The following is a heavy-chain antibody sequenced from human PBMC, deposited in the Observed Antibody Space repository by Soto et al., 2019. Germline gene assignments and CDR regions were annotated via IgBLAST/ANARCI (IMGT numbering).Heavy chain of an antibody. J-gene: IGHJ4*02. CDR2: IYWNGIE. CDR3: AHGDPLDFHY. CDR1: GFSLSPSGVA. V-gene: IGHV2-5*01. D-gene: IGHD3-10*01. Sequence: QITLKESGPALVKPTQTLTLTCTFSGFSLSPSGVAVAWIRQPPGKALEWLALIYWNGIERYSPSLKSRLTITKDTSKNQVDLTVTNMDPVDTATYFCAHGDPLDFHYWGQGTLVTVSP.